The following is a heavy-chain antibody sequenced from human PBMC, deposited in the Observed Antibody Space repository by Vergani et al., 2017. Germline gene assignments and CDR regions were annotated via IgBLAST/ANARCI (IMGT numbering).Heavy chain of an antibody. V-gene: IGHV5-51*03. CDR1: GYSFTSYW. CDR3: ARTLVVDIVVVPAAPDY. CDR2: IYPGDSDT. Sequence: EVQLVQSGAEVKKPGESLKISCKGSGYSFTSYWIGWVRQMPGKGLEWMGIIYPGDSDTRYSPSFQGQVTISADKSISTAYLQWSSLKASDTAMYYCARTLVVDIVVVPAAPDYWGQGTLVTVSS. J-gene: IGHJ4*02. D-gene: IGHD2-2*03.